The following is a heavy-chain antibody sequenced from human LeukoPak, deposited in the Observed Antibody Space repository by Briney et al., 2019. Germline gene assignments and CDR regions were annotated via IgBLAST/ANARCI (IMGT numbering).Heavy chain of an antibody. V-gene: IGHV4-59*01. CDR2: IYYSGST. J-gene: IGHJ4*02. CDR3: ARVGGGERIGYYFDY. Sequence: SSETLSLTCTVSGGSISSYYWSWIRQPPGKGLEWIGYIYYSGSTNYNPSLKSRVTISVDTSKNQFSLKLSSVTAADTAVYYCARVGGGERIGYYFDYWGQGTLVTVPS. CDR1: GGSISSYY. D-gene: IGHD2-21*01.